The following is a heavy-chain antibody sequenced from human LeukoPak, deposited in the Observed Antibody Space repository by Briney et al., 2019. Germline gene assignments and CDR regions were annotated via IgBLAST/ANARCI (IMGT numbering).Heavy chain of an antibody. CDR3: ARDLSTSNWFDP. Sequence: ASVKVSCKASGYTFTSYGISWVRQAPGQGLEWMGWINPSSGGTNYAQKFQGRVTMTRDTSISTAYMELSRLRSDDTAVYYCARDLSTSNWFDPWGQGTLVTVSS. J-gene: IGHJ5*02. D-gene: IGHD2/OR15-2a*01. CDR2: INPSSGGT. V-gene: IGHV1-2*02. CDR1: GYTFTSYG.